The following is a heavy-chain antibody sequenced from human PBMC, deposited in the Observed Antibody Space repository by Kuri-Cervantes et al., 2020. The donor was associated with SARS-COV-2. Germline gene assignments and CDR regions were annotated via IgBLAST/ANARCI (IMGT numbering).Heavy chain of an antibody. Sequence: GESLKISCKASGYSFTNFWIGWVRQMPGKGLEWMGIIYPGDSDTTYSPSFHGQVTISADKSINTAYLQWGSLKASDTAMYYCARLRRDVAGYLDFWGQGTLVTVSS. V-gene: IGHV5-51*01. CDR3: ARLRRDVAGYLDF. D-gene: IGHD6-19*01. CDR2: IYPGDSDT. CDR1: GYSFTNFW. J-gene: IGHJ4*02.